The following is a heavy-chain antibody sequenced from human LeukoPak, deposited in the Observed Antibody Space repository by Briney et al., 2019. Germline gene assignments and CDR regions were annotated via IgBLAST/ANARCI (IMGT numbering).Heavy chain of an antibody. J-gene: IGHJ6*02. Sequence: GGSLRLSCAVSGFTFSTYAMYWVRQAPGKGLEYVAAINSNGGSTYYANSVKGRFTISRDNSKNTLYLQMGSLRAEDLAVYYCARDGGFGDFRSGRRFGMDVWGQGTTVTVSS. D-gene: IGHD3-3*01. CDR1: GFTFSTYA. V-gene: IGHV3-64*01. CDR2: INSNGGST. CDR3: ARDGGFGDFRSGRRFGMDV.